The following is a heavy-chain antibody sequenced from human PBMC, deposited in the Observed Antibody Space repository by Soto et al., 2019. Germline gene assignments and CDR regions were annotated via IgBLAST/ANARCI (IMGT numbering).Heavy chain of an antibody. CDR2: ISGSGGST. D-gene: IGHD2-15*01. Sequence: GGSLRLSCAASGFTFSSYAMSWVRQAPGKGLEWVSAISGSGGSTYYADSVKGRFTISRDNSKNTLYLQMNSLRAEDTAVYYCAKISGPAVDYYYYMDVWGKGTMVTVSS. CDR1: GFTFSSYA. CDR3: AKISGPAVDYYYYMDV. V-gene: IGHV3-23*01. J-gene: IGHJ6*03.